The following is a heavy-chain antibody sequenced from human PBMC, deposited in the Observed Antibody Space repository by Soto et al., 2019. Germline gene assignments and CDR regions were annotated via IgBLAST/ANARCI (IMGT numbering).Heavy chain of an antibody. V-gene: IGHV4-59*01. CDR2: IYYSGST. D-gene: IGHD1-1*01. CDR1: GGSISSYY. J-gene: IGHJ6*03. CDR3: ARRTPNRRPTHYYYYYYMDV. Sequence: SETLSLTCTVSGGSISSYYWSWIRQPPGKGLEWIGYIYYSGSTDYNPSLKSRVTISVDTSKNQFSLKLSSVTAADTAVYYCARRTPNRRPTHYYYYYYMDVWGKGTTVTVSS.